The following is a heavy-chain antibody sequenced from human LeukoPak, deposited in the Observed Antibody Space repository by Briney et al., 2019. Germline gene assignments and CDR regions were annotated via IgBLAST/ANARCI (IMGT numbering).Heavy chain of an antibody. J-gene: IGHJ3*02. CDR1: GGSISSYY. Sequence: SETLSLTCTVSGGSISSYYWSWIRQPPGKGLEWIGYIYYSGSTNYNPSLKSRVTISVDTSKNQFSLKLSSVTAADTAVYYCARGDSSSWYRTFDIWGQGTMVTVSS. CDR3: ARGDSSSWYRTFDI. V-gene: IGHV4-59*12. CDR2: IYYSGST. D-gene: IGHD6-13*01.